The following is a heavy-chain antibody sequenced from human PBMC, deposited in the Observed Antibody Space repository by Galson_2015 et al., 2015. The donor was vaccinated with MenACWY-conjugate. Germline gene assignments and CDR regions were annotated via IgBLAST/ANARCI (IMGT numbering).Heavy chain of an antibody. CDR2: VKNKAGNFAT. V-gene: IGHV3-73*01. CDR1: GFPFLGST. CDR3: ARLLRQYEDN. D-gene: IGHD4-11*01. Sequence: SLRLSCAGSGFPFLGSTIHWVRQASGKGLEWVGRVKNKAGNFATAYAASVKGRFTISRHDANNTAYLQMNSLKTEDTAVYYCARLLRQYEDNWCQATLVTVSS. J-gene: IGHJ4*02.